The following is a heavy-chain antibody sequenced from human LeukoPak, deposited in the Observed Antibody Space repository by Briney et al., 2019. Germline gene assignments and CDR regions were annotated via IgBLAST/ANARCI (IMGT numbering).Heavy chain of an antibody. Sequence: SETLSLTCTVSGGSISSYYWSWIRQPAGKGLEWIGRIYATGSTNYNPSLKSRVTISVDKSKNQFSLKLSSVTAADTAVFYCARGITGTTGFDYWGQGTPVTVSS. V-gene: IGHV4-4*07. D-gene: IGHD1-20*01. CDR3: ARGITGTTGFDY. CDR2: IYATGST. J-gene: IGHJ4*02. CDR1: GGSISSYY.